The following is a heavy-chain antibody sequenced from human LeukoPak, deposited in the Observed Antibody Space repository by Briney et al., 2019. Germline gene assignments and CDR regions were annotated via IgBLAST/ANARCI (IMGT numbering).Heavy chain of an antibody. CDR3: ASSSSGSYSVPTR. D-gene: IGHD1-26*01. CDR2: ITPFNGNT. J-gene: IGHJ4*02. Sequence: EASVKVSCKASGYTFTYRYLHWVRQAPGQALEWMGWITPFNGNTNYAQKFQDRVTITRDRPMSTAYMELSSLRSEDTAMYYCASSSSGSYSVPTRRGQGTLVTVSS. CDR1: GYTFTYRY. V-gene: IGHV1-45*02.